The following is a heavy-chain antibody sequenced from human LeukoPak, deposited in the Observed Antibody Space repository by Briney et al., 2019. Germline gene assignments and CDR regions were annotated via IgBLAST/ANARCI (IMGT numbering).Heavy chain of an antibody. J-gene: IGHJ4*02. D-gene: IGHD3-10*01. CDR2: INSDGSST. CDR3: ARGRGIDY. Sequence: PGGSLRLSCAASGFTFSSYWMHWVRQAPGKGLVWVSRINSDGSSTSYADSVKGRFTISRAKARNSVYLQMNSLRAEDTAVYYCARGRGIDYWGQGTLVTVFS. V-gene: IGHV3-74*01. CDR1: GFTFSSYW.